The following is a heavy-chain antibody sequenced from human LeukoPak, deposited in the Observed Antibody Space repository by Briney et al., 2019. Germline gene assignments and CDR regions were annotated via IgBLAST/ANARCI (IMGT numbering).Heavy chain of an antibody. CDR3: AADYYGGNGFDI. V-gene: IGHV1-2*02. D-gene: IGHD4-23*01. CDR2: INPSTVDT. J-gene: IGHJ3*02. Sequence: RASVTVSCKASGYTFTAHYLHWVRQAPGQGLEWMGWINPSTVDTRYAPKFQGRVTMTKDTSISTAYMEVTRLTSDDSAVYFCAADYYGGNGFDIWGQGTMVTVSS. CDR1: GYTFTAHY.